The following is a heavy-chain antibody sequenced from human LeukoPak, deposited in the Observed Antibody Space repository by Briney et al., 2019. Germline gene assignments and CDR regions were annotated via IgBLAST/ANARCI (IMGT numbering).Heavy chain of an antibody. D-gene: IGHD4-17*01. J-gene: IGHJ4*02. CDR2: INSDGGST. CDR1: VFTFSSYW. CDR3: ARIPYGGYGDN. Sequence: GGSLRLSCAASVFTFSSYWMHWVRQSPGKGLVWVSRINSDGGSTTYADSVKGRFTISRDNARNTLYLQMNSLRAEDTAVYYCARIPYGGYGDNWGQGTLVTVSS. V-gene: IGHV3-74*01.